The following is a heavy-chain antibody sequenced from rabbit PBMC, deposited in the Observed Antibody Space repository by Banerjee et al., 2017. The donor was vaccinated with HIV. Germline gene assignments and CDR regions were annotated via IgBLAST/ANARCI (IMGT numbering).Heavy chain of an antibody. CDR3: AREDYTSGWGAVL. Sequence: QSLEESGGDLVKPGASLTLTCTASGFSFSSSYWICWVRQAPGKGLERIACIYTGSSGTTYYASRAKGRITISKTSSTTVTLQMTSLTAADTATYFCAREDYTSGWGAVLWGQGTLVTV. CDR1: GFSFSSSYW. CDR2: IYTGSSGTT. V-gene: IGHV1S40*01. D-gene: IGHD4-1*01. J-gene: IGHJ4*01.